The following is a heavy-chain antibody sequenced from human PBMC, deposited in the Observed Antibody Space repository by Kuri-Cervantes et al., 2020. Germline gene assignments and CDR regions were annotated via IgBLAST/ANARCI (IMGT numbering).Heavy chain of an antibody. Sequence: SETLSLTCTVSGGSVSSGSYYWSWIRQPPGKGLEWIGYIYYRGNTNYNPSLRSRVTIPVDTSKNQFSLKLSSVTAADTAVYYCARGRGSSWYYFQHWGQGTLVTVSS. CDR2: IYYRGNT. D-gene: IGHD6-13*01. CDR3: ARGRGSSWYYFQH. J-gene: IGHJ1*01. V-gene: IGHV4-61*01. CDR1: GGSVSSGSYY.